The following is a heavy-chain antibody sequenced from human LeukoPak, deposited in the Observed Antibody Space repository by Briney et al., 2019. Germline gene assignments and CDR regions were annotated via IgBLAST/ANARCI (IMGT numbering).Heavy chain of an antibody. D-gene: IGHD6-25*01. CDR3: AKHSIAAFDY. CDR1: GFTFISYD. Sequence: GGSLRLSCAASGFTFISYDMHWVRQAPGKGLEWVAVISYDGSNKDYADSVKGRFTISRDNSKNTLCLQMNSLRAEDTAVYYCAKHSIAAFDYWGQGTLVTVSS. V-gene: IGHV3-30*18. CDR2: ISYDGSNK. J-gene: IGHJ4*01.